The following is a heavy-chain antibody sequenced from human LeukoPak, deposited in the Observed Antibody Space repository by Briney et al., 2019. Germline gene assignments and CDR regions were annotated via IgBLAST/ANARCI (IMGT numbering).Heavy chain of an antibody. V-gene: IGHV4-34*01. CDR3: ARGPALWFGES. CDR2: INHSGST. Sequence: SETLSLTCAVYGGSFSGYYWSWIRQPPGKGLEWIGEINHSGSTNYNPSLKSRVTISVDTSKNQFSLKLSSVTAADTAVYYCARGPALWFGESWGQGTLVTVSS. J-gene: IGHJ5*02. D-gene: IGHD3-10*01. CDR1: GGSFSGYY.